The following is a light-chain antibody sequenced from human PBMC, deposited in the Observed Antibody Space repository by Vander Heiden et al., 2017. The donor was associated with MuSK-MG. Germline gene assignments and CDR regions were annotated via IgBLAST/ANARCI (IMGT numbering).Light chain of an antibody. CDR3: NSDAGSPYV. V-gene: IGLV2-8*01. J-gene: IGLJ1*01. Sequence: QSALTQPPSASGSPGQSVTISCAGTSSDIGAYNYVSWCQQHPGNAHILMIYEVTKRPAGVPDRFSGSKSGTTASLTVSGLQAEDEDDYYCNSDAGSPYVFGTGTKVTVL. CDR2: EVT. CDR1: SSDIGAYNY.